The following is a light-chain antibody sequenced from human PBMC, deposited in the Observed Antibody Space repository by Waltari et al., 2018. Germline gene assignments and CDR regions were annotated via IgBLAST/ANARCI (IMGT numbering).Light chain of an antibody. CDR2: DDT. J-gene: IGLJ2*01. CDR1: NIGSKS. Sequence: SYVLTQPPSVSVAPGETARITCGGNNIGSKSVHWYQQKPGQAPGLVVYDDTDRPSGSPERFSGSHSGNTATLTISRVEAGDEADYYCQVWDSTSDHVVFGGGTKLTVL. CDR3: QVWDSTSDHVV. V-gene: IGLV3-21*02.